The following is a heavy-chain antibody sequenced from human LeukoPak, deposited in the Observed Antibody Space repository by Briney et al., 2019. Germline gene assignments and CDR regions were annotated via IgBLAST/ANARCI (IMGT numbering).Heavy chain of an antibody. D-gene: IGHD1-26*01. CDR2: IYYSGST. Sequence: SETLSLTCTVSGGSISSYYWSWIRQPPGKGLEWIGYIYYSGSTNYNPSLKSRVTISVDTSKNQFSLKLSSVTAADTAVYYCARDRGGSPLDYWGQGTLVTVSS. J-gene: IGHJ4*02. CDR3: ARDRGGSPLDY. V-gene: IGHV4-59*12. CDR1: GGSISSYY.